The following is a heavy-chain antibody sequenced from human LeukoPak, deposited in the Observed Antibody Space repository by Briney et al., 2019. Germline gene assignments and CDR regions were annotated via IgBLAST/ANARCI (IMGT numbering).Heavy chain of an antibody. CDR3: ASGPAKYGDRPPGAY. CDR2: IAYDGSNK. Sequence: GGSLRLSCAASGFTFSDYAMQWVRQAPGKGLEGVAVIAYDGSNKYYADSVKGRFTISRDNSKNTLYLQMNSLRVEDTAVFYCASGPAKYGDRPPGAYWGQGTLVTVSP. CDR1: GFTFSDYA. J-gene: IGHJ4*02. V-gene: IGHV3-30*04. D-gene: IGHD2-21*02.